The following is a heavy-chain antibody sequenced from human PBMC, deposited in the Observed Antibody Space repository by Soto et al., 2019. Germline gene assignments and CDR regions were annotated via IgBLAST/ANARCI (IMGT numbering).Heavy chain of an antibody. CDR3: ARDGDVNTGFGKDY. J-gene: IGHJ4*02. D-gene: IGHD3-16*01. CDR1: GFTFSNYG. CDR2: IWYDGGNK. Sequence: QVQLVESGGGVVHPGRSLRLSCVASGFTFSNYGMHWVRQAPGKGLEWVAFIWYDGGNKYYAESVKGRFTISRDNSKNTLYLQMNSLRDEDTAVYYCARDGDVNTGFGKDYWGQGTLVTVSS. V-gene: IGHV3-33*01.